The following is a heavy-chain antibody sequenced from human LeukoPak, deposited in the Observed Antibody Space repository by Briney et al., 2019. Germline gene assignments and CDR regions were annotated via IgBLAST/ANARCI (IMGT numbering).Heavy chain of an antibody. CDR2: ISSSSSYI. CDR1: GSTFSSYS. Sequence: PGGSLRLSCAAPGSTFSSYSMNWVRGAPGKGLEWVSSISSSSSYICYADSVKGRFTISRDNAKNSLYLQMNSLRAEDTAVYYCARVVGGYGDYWGQGTLVTVSS. V-gene: IGHV3-21*01. D-gene: IGHD5-12*01. J-gene: IGHJ4*02. CDR3: ARVVGGYGDY.